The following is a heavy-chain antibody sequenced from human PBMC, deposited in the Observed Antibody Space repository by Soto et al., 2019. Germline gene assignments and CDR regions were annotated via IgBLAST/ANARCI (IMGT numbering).Heavy chain of an antibody. V-gene: IGHV1-18*01. CDR3: ARVYDFWSGYKTPFDY. CDR2: ISVYNGNT. D-gene: IGHD3-3*01. CDR1: GYTFTSYG. Sequence: ASVKVSCKASGYTFTSYGISWVRQAPGQGLEWMGWISVYNGNTNYAQKFQGRVTMTTDTSTSTAYMELWSLRSDDTAMYYCARVYDFWSGYKTPFDYWGKGTLVTVAS. J-gene: IGHJ4*02.